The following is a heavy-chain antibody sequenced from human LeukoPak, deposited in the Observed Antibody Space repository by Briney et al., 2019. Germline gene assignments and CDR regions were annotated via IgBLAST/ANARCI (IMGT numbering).Heavy chain of an antibody. J-gene: IGHJ3*02. CDR2: IKQDGSEK. D-gene: IGHD2-15*01. Sequence: PGGFLRLSCAASGFTFSSYEMNWVRQAPGKGLEWVADIKQDGSEKYYVDSVKGRFTISRQNAKKSLFLQMNSLRAEDTAVYYCARHRSGGSQDDAFDIWGQGTLVTVSS. CDR3: ARHRSGGSQDDAFDI. CDR1: GFTFSSYE. V-gene: IGHV3-7*01.